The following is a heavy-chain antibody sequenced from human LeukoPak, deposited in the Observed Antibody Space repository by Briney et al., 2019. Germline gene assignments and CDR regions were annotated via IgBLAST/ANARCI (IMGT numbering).Heavy chain of an antibody. V-gene: IGHV3-7*03. CDR1: GFTFSNYW. CDR3: ARRGCSSTSCFFDY. Sequence: GGSLRLSCAASGFTFSNYWMSWVRQAPGKGLEWVANIEQDGSEKYYVDSVRGRFTISRDNAKNSLFLQMNTLRAEDTAVYYCARRGCSSTSCFFDYWGQGSLVTVSS. D-gene: IGHD2-2*01. CDR2: IEQDGSEK. J-gene: IGHJ4*02.